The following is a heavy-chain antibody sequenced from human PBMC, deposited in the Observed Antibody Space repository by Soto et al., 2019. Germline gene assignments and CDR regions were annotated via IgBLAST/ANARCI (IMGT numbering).Heavy chain of an antibody. J-gene: IGHJ6*02. CDR2: IYYSGST. CDR1: GCSLSSVGYY. Sequence: SETLSLTSTVSGCSLSSVGYYWGWVRPPPGKGLEWIGSIYYSGSTYYNPSLKSRVTISVDTSKNQFSLKLSSVTAADTAVYYCARWGSTVTNEWDYYGMDVWGQGTTVTVSS. V-gene: IGHV4-39*01. CDR3: ARWGSTVTNEWDYYGMDV. D-gene: IGHD4-4*01.